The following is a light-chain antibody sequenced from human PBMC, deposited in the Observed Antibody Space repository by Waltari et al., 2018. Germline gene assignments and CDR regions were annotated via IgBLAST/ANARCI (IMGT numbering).Light chain of an antibody. Sequence: DIVLTQSPATLSLSPGERATLSCRASQSINNYLAWYQQKTGQAPRLLIYSASNRATGIPARFSGSGSGTDFFLTISSLDPEDFAVYYCQQRSSWPRTFGQGTRVEIK. CDR1: QSINNY. V-gene: IGKV3-11*01. J-gene: IGKJ1*01. CDR3: QQRSSWPRT. CDR2: SAS.